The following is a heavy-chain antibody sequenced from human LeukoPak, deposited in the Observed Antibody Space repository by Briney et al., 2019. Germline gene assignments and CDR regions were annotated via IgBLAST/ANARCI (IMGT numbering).Heavy chain of an antibody. Sequence: PSETLSLTCTVSGGSISSGSYYWTWIRQSAGKGLEWIGRIYTSGSTYYNPSLKSRVSMSVDTSKNQFSLKLSSVTAADTAVYYCAREALPTVGGWFDYWGQGTLVTVSS. D-gene: IGHD3-10*01. CDR1: GGSISSGSYY. CDR3: AREALPTVGGWFDY. J-gene: IGHJ4*02. V-gene: IGHV4-61*02. CDR2: IYTSGST.